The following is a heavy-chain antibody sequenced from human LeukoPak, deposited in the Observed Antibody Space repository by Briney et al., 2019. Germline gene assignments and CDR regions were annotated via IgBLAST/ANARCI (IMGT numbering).Heavy chain of an antibody. Sequence: SETLSLTCTVSGDSISSGNYYWTWIRQPAGKGLEWIGRIYTSGSTNYNPSLKSRVTISVDTSKNQFSLKLSSVTAADTAVYYCAREAAAGIDYWGQGTLVTVSS. CDR2: IYTSGST. J-gene: IGHJ4*02. CDR1: GDSISSGNYY. D-gene: IGHD6-13*01. V-gene: IGHV4-61*02. CDR3: AREAAAGIDY.